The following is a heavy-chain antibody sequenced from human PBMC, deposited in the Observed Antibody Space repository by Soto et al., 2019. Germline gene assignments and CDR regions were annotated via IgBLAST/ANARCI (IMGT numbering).Heavy chain of an antibody. D-gene: IGHD1-26*01. CDR2: IYHSGST. Sequence: TSETLSLTCTVSGGSISSGGYFWSWIRQPPGKGLEWIGYIYHSGSTYYNPSLKSRVSISVDRSKNQFSLKLSSVTAADTAVYYCARDRRWEITRPYYYGMDVWGQGTTVT. CDR3: ARDRRWEITRPYYYGMDV. V-gene: IGHV4-30-2*01. CDR1: GGSISSGGYF. J-gene: IGHJ6*02.